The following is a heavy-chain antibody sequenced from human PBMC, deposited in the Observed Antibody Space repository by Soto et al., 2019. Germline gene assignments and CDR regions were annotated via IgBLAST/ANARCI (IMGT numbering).Heavy chain of an antibody. V-gene: IGHV3-23*01. J-gene: IGHJ6*02. CDR1: GFTFSNYA. Sequence: GGSLRLSCAASGFTFSNYAMMWVRQAPGKGLEWVSTISGSGYNTYYADSVKGRFTISRDNAKNTLYLQMNSLGAEDTAVYYCAKYSSSSRQDGMDVWGQGTTVTVS. CDR2: ISGSGYNT. CDR3: AKYSSSSRQDGMDV. D-gene: IGHD6-6*01.